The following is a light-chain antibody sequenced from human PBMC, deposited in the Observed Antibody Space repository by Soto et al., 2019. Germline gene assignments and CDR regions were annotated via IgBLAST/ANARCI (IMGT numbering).Light chain of an antibody. V-gene: IGKV3-11*01. CDR2: DVS. J-gene: IGKJ4*01. CDR1: QSVDSY. Sequence: EIVLTQSPATLSLSAGERATLSCRASQSVDSYLTWYRQKPGQAPRLLIYDVSKRATDIPVRFSGSGSGTDFTLTISSLEPEDVAIYYCQQRRNWPLTFGGGTKVEIK. CDR3: QQRRNWPLT.